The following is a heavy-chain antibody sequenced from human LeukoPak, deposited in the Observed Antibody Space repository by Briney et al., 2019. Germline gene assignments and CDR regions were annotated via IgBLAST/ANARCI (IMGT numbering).Heavy chain of an antibody. D-gene: IGHD2-2*01. Sequence: PGGSLRLSCTASGFTFGDHAMSWVRQAPGKGLEWVGFIRSKAYGGTTEYAASVKGRFTISRDDSKSIAYLQMNSLKTEDTAVYYCTRSPLIVVVPAAILFDYWGQGTLVTVSS. CDR2: IRSKAYGGTT. CDR3: TRSPLIVVVPAAILFDY. CDR1: GFTFGDHA. V-gene: IGHV3-49*04. J-gene: IGHJ4*02.